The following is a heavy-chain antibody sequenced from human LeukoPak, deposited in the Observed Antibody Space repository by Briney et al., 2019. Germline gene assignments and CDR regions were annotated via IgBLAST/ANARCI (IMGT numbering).Heavy chain of an antibody. D-gene: IGHD3-22*01. CDR1: GGSISSGSYY. Sequence: SETLSLTCTVSGGSISSGSYYWSWIRQPPGKGLEWIGYIDYSGSTNYNPSLKSRVTMSVDTAENHFSLKLNSVTAADTAVYYCARNYDDSGWAFDIWGQGTMVTVST. CDR3: ARNYDDSGWAFDI. CDR2: IDYSGST. J-gene: IGHJ3*02. V-gene: IGHV4-61*01.